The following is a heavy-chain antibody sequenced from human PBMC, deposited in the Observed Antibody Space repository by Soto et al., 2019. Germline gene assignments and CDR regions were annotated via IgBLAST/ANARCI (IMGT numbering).Heavy chain of an antibody. J-gene: IGHJ1*01. CDR2: ISGSADSA. Sequence: PGGSLRLSCAASGFTFKSHAMNWVRQAPGKGLEWVSAISGSADSAYYADSVKGRFTLSRDNSKNTLYLQMNSLRAEDTAVYYYAKGSTVNVSVVEFQHWGQGTLVTVSS. CDR1: GFTFKSHA. D-gene: IGHD4-17*01. V-gene: IGHV3-23*01. CDR3: AKGSTVNVSVVEFQH.